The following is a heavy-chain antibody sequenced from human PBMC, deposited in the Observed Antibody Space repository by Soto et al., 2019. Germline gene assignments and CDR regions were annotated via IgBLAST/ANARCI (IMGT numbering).Heavy chain of an antibody. CDR1: GFVFKDSS. J-gene: IGHJ4*02. CDR2: IRDRAYSYAT. Sequence: EVLLVESGGGMVQPGGSLKLSCAASGFVFKDSSIHWVPQASGKGLEWVGRIRDRAYSYATGYAESVKGRFTISRDDSNNTAYLEMSGLKTEDTAIYYCTRLISAAHDYWGQGTLVTVSS. V-gene: IGHV3-73*01. CDR3: TRLISAAHDY. D-gene: IGHD3-10*01.